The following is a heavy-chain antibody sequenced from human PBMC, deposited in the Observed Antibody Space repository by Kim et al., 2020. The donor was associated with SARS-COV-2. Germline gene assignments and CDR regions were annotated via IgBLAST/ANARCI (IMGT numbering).Heavy chain of an antibody. CDR2: ISSSSNYI. J-gene: IGHJ6*02. CDR3: AKDLYCGGTSCYSAGGLDV. V-gene: IGHV3-21*06. CDR1: GFTFSSYN. Sequence: GGSLRLSCVVSGFTFSSYNMNWVRQAPGKGLEWVSYISSSSNYIYYADSVKGRFTISRDNAKSSLSLQMNNLRAEDTAVYYCAKDLYCGGTSCYSAGGLDVWGQGTTVTVSS. D-gene: IGHD2-15*01.